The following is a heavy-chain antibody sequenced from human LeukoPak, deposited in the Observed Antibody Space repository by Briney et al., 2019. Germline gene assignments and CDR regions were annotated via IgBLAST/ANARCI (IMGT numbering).Heavy chain of an antibody. CDR2: ISSSGSTI. Sequence: PGGSLRLSCAASGFTFSSYEMNWVRQAPGKGLEWVSYISSSGSTIYYADSVKGRFTISRDNAKNSLYLRMNSLRAEDTAVYYCARGVGGSFNTYYFDYWGQGTLVTVSS. CDR1: GFTFSSYE. V-gene: IGHV3-48*03. J-gene: IGHJ4*02. CDR3: ARGVGGSFNTYYFDY. D-gene: IGHD1-26*01.